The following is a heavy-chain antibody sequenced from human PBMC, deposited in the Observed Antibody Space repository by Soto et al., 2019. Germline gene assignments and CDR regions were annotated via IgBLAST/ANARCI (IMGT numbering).Heavy chain of an antibody. Sequence: QVQLVQSGAEVKKPGSSVKVSCKASGGTFSSYAISWVRQAPGQGLEWMGGIIPIFGTANYAQKFQGRVTXXAXEXXSTAYMELSSLRSEDTAVYYCARVYDSSGHEYFQHWGQGTLVTVSS. CDR1: GGTFSSYA. V-gene: IGHV1-69*12. CDR2: IIPIFGTA. J-gene: IGHJ1*01. D-gene: IGHD3-22*01. CDR3: ARVYDSSGHEYFQH.